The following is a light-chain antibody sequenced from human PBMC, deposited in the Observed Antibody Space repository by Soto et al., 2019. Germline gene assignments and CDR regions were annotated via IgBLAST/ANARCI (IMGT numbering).Light chain of an antibody. CDR2: DAI. CDR3: QQYHNWPPLT. V-gene: IGKV3-15*01. Sequence: IVMTQSPATLSVSPGERATLSCRASQRVSTNLAWYQQKPGQTPRLLIYDAIIRAADVPARFSGSWSGTEFTLTISSLQSEDFAVYYCQQYHNWPPLTFGGGTKVDIK. J-gene: IGKJ4*01. CDR1: QRVSTN.